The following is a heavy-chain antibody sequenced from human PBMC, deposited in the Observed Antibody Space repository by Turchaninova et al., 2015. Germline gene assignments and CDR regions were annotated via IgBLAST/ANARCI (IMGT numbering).Heavy chain of an antibody. CDR3: GSRRPYGGISGHFDC. CDR2: IYWDDDK. Sequence: QITLKESGPTLVKPTQTLTLTCTFSGFSLSTTGVGVGWIRQPPGKALEWLALIYWDDDKRYSPSLKSRLTLTKDTPKNQVVLTMTNMDPVDTATYYCGSRRPYGGISGHFDCWGQGTLVTVSS. CDR1: GFSLSTTGVG. V-gene: IGHV2-5*02. D-gene: IGHD4-23*01. J-gene: IGHJ4*02.